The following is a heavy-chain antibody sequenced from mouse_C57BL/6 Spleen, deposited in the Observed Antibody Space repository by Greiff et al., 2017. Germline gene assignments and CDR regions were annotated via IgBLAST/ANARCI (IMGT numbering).Heavy chain of an antibody. CDR1: GFTFSDYG. CDR3: ASLSDLYAMDY. Sequence: EVQLVESGGGLVKPGGSLKLSCAATGFTFSDYGMHWVRQAPEKGLEWVAYISSGSSTIYYADTVKGRFTISRDNAKNTLFLQMTSLRSEDTAMYYCASLSDLYAMDYWGQGTSVTVSS. V-gene: IGHV5-17*01. J-gene: IGHJ4*01. CDR2: ISSGSSTI.